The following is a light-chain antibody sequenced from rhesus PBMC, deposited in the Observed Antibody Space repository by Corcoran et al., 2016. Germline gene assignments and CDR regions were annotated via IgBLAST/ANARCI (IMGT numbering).Light chain of an antibody. CDR2: GAS. CDR3: RQSSNLWT. CDR1: QSVGSY. J-gene: IGKJ1*01. V-gene: IGKV3-24*04. Sequence: ETVVTQSPATLSLSPGESATLSCRASQSVGSYLAWYQQKPWQAPRLLIYGASRRATGIPDRFRGSGSGTDFTLTLSNMKTEEVGVYYCRQSSNLWTFGLRTKVEIK.